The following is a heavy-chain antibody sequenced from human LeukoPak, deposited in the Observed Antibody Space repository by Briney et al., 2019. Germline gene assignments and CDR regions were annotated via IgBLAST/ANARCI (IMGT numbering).Heavy chain of an antibody. D-gene: IGHD2-21*01. CDR3: ARDDSRGFAY. CDR1: GLPFSSYW. CDR2: INKDGSST. Sequence: GGSLRLSCAASGLPFSSYWMLWARHPRGKGLVCVSRINKDGSSTSYADSVKGRFTISRDNAKNTLYLQINSLRAEDTAVYYCARDDSRGFAYWGQGTLVTVSS. J-gene: IGHJ4*02. V-gene: IGHV3-74*01.